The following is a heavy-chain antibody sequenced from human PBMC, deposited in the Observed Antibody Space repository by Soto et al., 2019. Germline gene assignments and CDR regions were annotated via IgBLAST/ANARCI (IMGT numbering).Heavy chain of an antibody. V-gene: IGHV1-46*01. CDR2: INPSGGST. Sequence: ASVKVSCKASGYTFTGYYMHWVRQAPGQGLEWMGIINPSGGSTSYAQKFQGRVTMTRDTSTSTVYMELSSLRSEDTAVYYCARDQTVVPAALGYWGQGTLVTVS. D-gene: IGHD2-2*01. J-gene: IGHJ4*02. CDR3: ARDQTVVPAALGY. CDR1: GYTFTGYY.